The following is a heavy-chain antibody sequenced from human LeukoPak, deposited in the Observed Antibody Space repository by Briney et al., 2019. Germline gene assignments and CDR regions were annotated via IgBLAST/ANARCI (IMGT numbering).Heavy chain of an antibody. D-gene: IGHD4-17*01. V-gene: IGHV3-73*01. J-gene: IGHJ4*02. Sequence: GGSLKLSCAASGFTFSGSAMHWVRQASGKGLEWVGRIRSKANSYATAYAASVKGRFTISRDNSKNTLYLQMNSLRAEDTAVYYCARDGRNDYGSDYWGQGTLVTVSS. CDR3: ARDGRNDYGSDY. CDR1: GFTFSGSA. CDR2: IRSKANSYAT.